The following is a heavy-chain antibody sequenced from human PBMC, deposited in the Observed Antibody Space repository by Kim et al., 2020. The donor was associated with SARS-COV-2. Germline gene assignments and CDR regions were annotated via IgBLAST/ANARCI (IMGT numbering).Heavy chain of an antibody. V-gene: IGHV3-9*01. J-gene: IGHJ4*02. D-gene: IGHD5-12*01. CDR3: AKDIGGYPSMGVSSAVDY. Sequence: KGRFTISRDNAKNSLYLQMNSLRAEDTALYYCAKDIGGYPSMGVSSAVDYWGQGTLVTVSS.